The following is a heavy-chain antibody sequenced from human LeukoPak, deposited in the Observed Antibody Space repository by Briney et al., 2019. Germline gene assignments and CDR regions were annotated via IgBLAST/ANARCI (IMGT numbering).Heavy chain of an antibody. Sequence: GGSLRLSCAASGFTFSSYSMNWVRQAPGKGLEWVSYISSSSSTIYYADSVKGRFTISRDNAKNSLYLQMNSLRAEDTAVYYCARGGRRSSGWYVLDYWGQGTLVTVSS. CDR1: GFTFSSYS. CDR3: ARGGRRSSGWYVLDY. J-gene: IGHJ4*02. CDR2: ISSSSSTI. V-gene: IGHV3-48*01. D-gene: IGHD6-19*01.